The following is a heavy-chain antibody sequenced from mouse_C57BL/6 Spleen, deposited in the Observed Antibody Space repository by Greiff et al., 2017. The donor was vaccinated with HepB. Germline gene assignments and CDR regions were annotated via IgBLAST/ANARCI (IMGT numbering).Heavy chain of an antibody. V-gene: IGHV1-81*01. CDR2: IYPRSGNT. D-gene: IGHD4-1*01. CDR3: ARSGNWDEFAY. J-gene: IGHJ3*01. Sequence: ESGAELARPGASVKLSCKASGYTFTSYGISWVKQRTGQGLEWIGEIYPRSGNTYYNEKFKGKATLTADKSSSTAYMELRSLTSEDSAVYFCARSGNWDEFAYWGQGTLVTVSA. CDR1: GYTFTSYG.